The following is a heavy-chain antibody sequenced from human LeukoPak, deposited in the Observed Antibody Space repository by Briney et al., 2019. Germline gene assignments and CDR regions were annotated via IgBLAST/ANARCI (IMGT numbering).Heavy chain of an antibody. CDR2: IYHSGST. Sequence: SETLSLTCTVSGYSISSGYYWGWIRQPPGKGLEWIGSIYHSGSTYYNPSLKSRVTISVDTSKNQFSLKLSSVTAADTAVYYCARNWGGPNFDYWGQGTLVTVSS. J-gene: IGHJ4*02. CDR1: GYSISSGYY. V-gene: IGHV4-38-2*02. D-gene: IGHD7-27*01. CDR3: ARNWGGPNFDY.